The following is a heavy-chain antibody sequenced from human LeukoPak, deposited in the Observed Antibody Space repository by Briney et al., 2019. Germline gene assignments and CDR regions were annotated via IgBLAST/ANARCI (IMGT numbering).Heavy chain of an antibody. CDR3: ARLTLTGVGGRGWFDA. CDR1: GDSIRNSGWS. D-gene: IGHD3-3*01. CDR2: MPYDENVSDNEIP. V-gene: IGHV4-39*01. J-gene: IGHJ5*02. Sequence: SETLSLTCIVSGDSIRNSGWSWGWIRQPPGKGLEWIGTMPYDENVSDNEIPSYNPSLKRRVTLSADTSKNQLSLKVNSVTAADTASYYCARLTLTGVGGRGWFDAWGQGTLVIVSS.